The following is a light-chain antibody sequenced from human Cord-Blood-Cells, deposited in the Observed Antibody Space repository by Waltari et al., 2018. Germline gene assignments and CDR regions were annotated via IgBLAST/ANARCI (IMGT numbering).Light chain of an antibody. V-gene: IGKV1-5*03. CDR1: QSISSW. CDR3: QQYNSYSQT. Sequence: DIQMTQSPSPLSASVGDRATLTCRASQSISSWLAWYQQKPGKAPKLLIYKASSLESGVPSRFSGSGSGTEFTLTISSLQPDDFATYYCQQYNSYSQTFGQGTKVEIK. CDR2: KAS. J-gene: IGKJ1*01.